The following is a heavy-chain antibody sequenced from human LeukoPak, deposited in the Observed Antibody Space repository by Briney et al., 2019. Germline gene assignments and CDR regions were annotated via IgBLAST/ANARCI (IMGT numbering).Heavy chain of an antibody. CDR3: ARGQGYDFWSGYSNWFDP. V-gene: IGHV1-8*01. Sequence: AASVKVSCKASGYTFTSYDINWVRQATGQGLEWMGWMNPNSGNTGYAQKFQGRVTMTRNTSISTAYMELSSLRPEDTAVYYCARGQGYDFWSGYSNWFDPWGQGTLVTVSS. CDR2: MNPNSGNT. J-gene: IGHJ5*02. CDR1: GYTFTSYD. D-gene: IGHD3-3*01.